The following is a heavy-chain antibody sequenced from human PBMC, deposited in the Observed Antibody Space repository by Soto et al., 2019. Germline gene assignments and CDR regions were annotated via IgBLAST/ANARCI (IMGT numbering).Heavy chain of an antibody. CDR1: GFTFSSYA. Sequence: GRSLRLSCAAAGFTFSSYAMRWVSQAPGKGLEWVAVISYDGSNKYYADSVKGRFTISRDNSKNTLYLQMNSLRAEDTVVYYCARDPSIAVAGTFDYWGQGTLVTVSS. D-gene: IGHD6-19*01. CDR2: ISYDGSNK. V-gene: IGHV3-30-3*01. J-gene: IGHJ4*02. CDR3: ARDPSIAVAGTFDY.